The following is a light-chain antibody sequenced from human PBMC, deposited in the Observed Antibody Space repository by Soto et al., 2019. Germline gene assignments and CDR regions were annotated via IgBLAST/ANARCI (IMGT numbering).Light chain of an antibody. CDR3: QQYGSSPRT. V-gene: IGKV3-20*01. CDR2: GAS. Sequence: EIVLTQSPGTLSLSPGERATLSCRASQSVSSSYLAWYQQKPGQAPRLLIYGASSRATGILDRFSGSGSGTDFTLTISRLEPEDFAVYYCQQYGSSPRTFGGGTKV. CDR1: QSVSSSY. J-gene: IGKJ4*01.